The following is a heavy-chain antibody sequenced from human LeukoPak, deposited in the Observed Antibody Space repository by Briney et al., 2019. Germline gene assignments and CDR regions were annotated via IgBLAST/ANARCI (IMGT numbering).Heavy chain of an antibody. V-gene: IGHV1-2*02. D-gene: IGHD2-15*01. CDR1: GYTFTAYS. CDR3: ARDSASEDIVVVVAATHFDY. CDR2: INPNSGGT. J-gene: IGHJ4*02. Sequence: ASVKVSCKASGYTFTAYSMHWVRQAPGQGLEGMGWINPNSGGTNYAQKFQGRVTMTTDTSTSTAYMELRSLRSDDTAVYYCARDSASEDIVVVVAATHFDYWGQGTLVTVSS.